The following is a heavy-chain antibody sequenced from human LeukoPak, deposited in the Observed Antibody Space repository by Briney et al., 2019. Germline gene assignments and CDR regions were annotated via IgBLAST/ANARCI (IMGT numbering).Heavy chain of an antibody. V-gene: IGHV4-4*02. CDR2: IYHSGSS. Sequence: PSGTLSLTCAVSGDSISSSNWWSWVRQPPGKGLEWIGEIYHSGSSKYNPSLKSRLTISVDKSKNQFSLRLSSVTAADTAVYYCARPGLYSGSYYAFDYWGQGTLVTVSS. D-gene: IGHD1-26*01. CDR1: GDSISSSNW. J-gene: IGHJ4*02. CDR3: ARPGLYSGSYYAFDY.